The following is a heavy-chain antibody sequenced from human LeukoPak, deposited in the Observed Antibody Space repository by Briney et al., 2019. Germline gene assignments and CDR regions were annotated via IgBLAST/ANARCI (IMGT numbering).Heavy chain of an antibody. V-gene: IGHV4-34*01. Sequence: SETLSLTCVVYGGSFSGYYWSWMRQPPGKGLEWIGEINHSGGTNYNPSLKSRVTISVDTSKNQFSLKLSSVTAADTAVYYCARVSPEGISAAVDYWGQGTLVTVSS. D-gene: IGHD6-13*01. J-gene: IGHJ4*02. CDR2: INHSGGT. CDR3: ARVSPEGISAAVDY. CDR1: GGSFSGYY.